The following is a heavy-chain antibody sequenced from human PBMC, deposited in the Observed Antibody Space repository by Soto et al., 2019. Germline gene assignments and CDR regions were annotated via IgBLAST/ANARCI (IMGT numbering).Heavy chain of an antibody. Sequence: ASVKVSCKASGYTFTSYDISWVRQAPGHGLEWMGWVSAYNGYTNYAQKLQGRVTMTTDTSTSTAYMELRSLRSDDTAVYYCAREGGGSGYFDFDSWGQGTLVTVSS. CDR3: AREGGGSGYFDFDS. J-gene: IGHJ4*02. CDR1: GYTFTSYD. CDR2: VSAYNGYT. V-gene: IGHV1-18*01. D-gene: IGHD5-12*01.